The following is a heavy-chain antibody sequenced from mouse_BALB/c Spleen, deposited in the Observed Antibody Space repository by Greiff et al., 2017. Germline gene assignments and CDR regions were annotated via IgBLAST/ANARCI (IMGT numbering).Heavy chain of an antibody. V-gene: IGHV14-4*02. J-gene: IGHJ3*01. D-gene: IGHD1-1*01. CDR2: IDPENGDT. Sequence: VQLQQSGAELVRSGASVKLSCTASGFNIKDYYMHWVKQRPEQGLEWIGWIDPENGDTEYAPKFQGKATMTADTSSNTAYLQLSSLTSEDTAVYYCNDGSSYSIAYWGQGTLVTVSA. CDR3: NDGSSYSIAY. CDR1: GFNIKDYY.